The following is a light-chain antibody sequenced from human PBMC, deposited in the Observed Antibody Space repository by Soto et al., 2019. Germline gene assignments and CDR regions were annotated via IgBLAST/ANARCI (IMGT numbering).Light chain of an antibody. CDR1: SSNIGGNS. J-gene: IGLJ1*01. CDR3: GSWDSSLSAYV. Sequence: QSVLTQPPSVSAAPGQRVTISCSGSSSNIGGNSVSWYQQLPGTAPKLLIYDDDKRPSGIPDRFSGSKSGTSATLGITGFQTGDEAHNYRGSWDSSLSAYVFGTGTKVTVL. CDR2: DDD. V-gene: IGLV1-51*01.